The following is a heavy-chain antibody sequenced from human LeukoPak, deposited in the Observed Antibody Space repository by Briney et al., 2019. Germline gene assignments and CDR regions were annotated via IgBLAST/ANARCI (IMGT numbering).Heavy chain of an antibody. V-gene: IGHV5-51*01. CDR3: ARHKRSLPYDF. CDR2: IYPSDWHT. CDR1: GYSFTSNW. D-gene: IGHD1-1*01. Sequence: GESLKISCKGSGYSFTSNWIGWVRQMPGKGLEWMGLIYPSDWHTRYSPSFKGQVTISADKSINTAYLQWSSLKASDTAMYYCARHKRSLPYDFWGQGTLVTVSS. J-gene: IGHJ4*02.